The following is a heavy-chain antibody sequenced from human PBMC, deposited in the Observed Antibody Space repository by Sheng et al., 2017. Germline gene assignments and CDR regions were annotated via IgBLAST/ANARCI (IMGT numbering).Heavy chain of an antibody. D-gene: IGHD2-2*01. Sequence: EVQLVESGGGLVQPGGSLRLSCAASGFTFSSYWMSWVRQAPGKGLEWVANIKQDGSEKYYVDSVKGRFTISRDNAKNSLYLQMNSLRAEDTAVYYCARVREDIVVVPAAPTHYFDYWGQGTLVTVSS. V-gene: IGHV3-7*01. CDR3: ARVREDIVVVPAAPTHYFDY. CDR1: GFTFSSYW. J-gene: IGHJ4*02. CDR2: IKQDGSEK.